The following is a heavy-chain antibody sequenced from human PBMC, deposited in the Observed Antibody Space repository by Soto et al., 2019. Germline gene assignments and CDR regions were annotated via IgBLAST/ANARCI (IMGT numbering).Heavy chain of an antibody. Sequence: QVQLVQSGAEVKKPGASVKVSCKASGYTFTSYAMHWVRQAPGQRLEWMGWINAGNGNTKYSQKFQGRVTITRDTSASTAYRELSSLRSEDTAVYYCARDAGVRGSSSWQDYWGQGTLVTVSS. CDR3: ARDAGVRGSSSWQDY. CDR2: INAGNGNT. D-gene: IGHD6-13*01. V-gene: IGHV1-3*01. J-gene: IGHJ4*02. CDR1: GYTFTSYA.